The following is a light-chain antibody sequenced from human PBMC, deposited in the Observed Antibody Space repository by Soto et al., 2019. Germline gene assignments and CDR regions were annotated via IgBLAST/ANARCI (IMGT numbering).Light chain of an antibody. V-gene: IGLV3-1*01. J-gene: IGLJ2*01. CDR3: QAWDSCTDVV. Sequence: SYELTQPPSVSVSPGQTASITCSGDKLGDKYACWYQQKPGQSPVLVIYQVNKRPSGIPERFSGSNSGNTATLTISGTQAMDEADYYCQAWDSCTDVVFGGGTKLTVL. CDR2: QVN. CDR1: KLGDKY.